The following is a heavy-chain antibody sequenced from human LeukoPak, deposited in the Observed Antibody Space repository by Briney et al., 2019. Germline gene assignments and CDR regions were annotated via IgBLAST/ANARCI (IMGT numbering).Heavy chain of an antibody. V-gene: IGHV3-23*01. CDR3: AKCSASYYNDAFDV. CDR1: GFTFDNYA. CDR2: IRGGGGVT. D-gene: IGHD3-10*01. Sequence: GGSLRLSCAASGFTFDNYAMNWVRQAPGKGLEWLAYIRGGGGVTRYSDSVKDRFTISRDNSKNTLYLQMNSLRAEDTAIYYCAKCSASYYNDAFDVWGRGTMVTVSS. J-gene: IGHJ3*01.